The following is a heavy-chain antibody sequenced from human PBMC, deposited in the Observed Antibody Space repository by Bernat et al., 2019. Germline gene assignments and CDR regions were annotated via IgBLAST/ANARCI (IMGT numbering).Heavy chain of an antibody. Sequence: QVQLVQSGGGVVQPGKSLRLSCAASGFTLSHHAVHWVRQAPGKGLEWVAVISFDGREQYYVDSVKGRFTISRDNSKNTLFLQMSSLRVDDTGVYYCARDRYPSTTIPAGFYFDFWGQGTLVTVSS. V-gene: IGHV3-30*15. J-gene: IGHJ4*02. D-gene: IGHD3-16*02. CDR2: ISFDGREQ. CDR1: GFTLSHHA. CDR3: ARDRYPSTTIPAGFYFDF.